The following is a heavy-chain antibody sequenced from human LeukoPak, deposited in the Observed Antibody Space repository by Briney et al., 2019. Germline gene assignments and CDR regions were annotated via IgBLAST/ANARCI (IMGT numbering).Heavy chain of an antibody. CDR2: INPNSGGT. J-gene: IGHJ3*02. CDR3: ARDQIRYFDWLLGAFDI. CDR1: GYTFTGYY. V-gene: IGHV1-2*02. Sequence: ASVKVSCKASGYTFTGYYMHWVRQAPGQGLEWMGWINPNSGGTNYAQKFQGRVTMTRDASISTAYMELSRLRSDDTAVYYCARDQIRYFDWLLGAFDIWGQGTMVTVSS. D-gene: IGHD3-9*01.